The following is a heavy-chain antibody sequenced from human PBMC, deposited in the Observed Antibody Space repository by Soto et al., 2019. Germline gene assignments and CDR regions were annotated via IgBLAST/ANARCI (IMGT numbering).Heavy chain of an antibody. V-gene: IGHV1-18*04. CDR1: GYTFTSYG. CDR3: AGRSTGTTHYYYNGMDV. CDR2: ISAYNGNR. J-gene: IGHJ6*02. D-gene: IGHD1-7*01. Sequence: ASVKVSCKASGYTFTSYGITWVRQAPGQGLEWMGWISAYNGNRNYAQNLQGRVTLTTDTSTTTAYMELRSLRSDDTAVYYCAGRSTGTTHYYYNGMDVGGQGTTVTVSS.